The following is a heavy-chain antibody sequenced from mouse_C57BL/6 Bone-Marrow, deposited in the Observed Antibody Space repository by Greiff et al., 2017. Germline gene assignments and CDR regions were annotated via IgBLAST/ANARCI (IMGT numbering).Heavy chain of an antibody. CDR1: GYTFTSYW. D-gene: IGHD2-10*02. CDR3: AREGYGNYEGEAMDY. Sequence: QVQLQQPGTELVKPGASVKLSCKASGYTFTSYWMHWVKQRPGQGLEWIGNINPSNGGTNYNEKFKSKATLTVDKSYSTAYMQLSSLTSEDSAVYYCAREGYGNYEGEAMDYWGQGTSVTVSS. J-gene: IGHJ4*01. V-gene: IGHV1-53*01. CDR2: INPSNGGT.